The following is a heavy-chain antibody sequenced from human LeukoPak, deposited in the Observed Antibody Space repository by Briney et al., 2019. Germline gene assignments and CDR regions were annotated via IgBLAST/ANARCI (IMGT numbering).Heavy chain of an antibody. J-gene: IGHJ4*02. D-gene: IGHD6-13*01. CDR3: ARCFSGSSCRD. CDR1: GGSITSSSYY. V-gene: IGHV4-39*07. Sequence: PSETLSLTCTVSGGSITSSSYYWGWIRQPPGKGLQWIGSFYYSGSTYYNPSLKSRVTISVDTSKNQFSLKLSSVTAADTAVYYCARCFSGSSCRDWGQGTLVTVSS. CDR2: FYYSGST.